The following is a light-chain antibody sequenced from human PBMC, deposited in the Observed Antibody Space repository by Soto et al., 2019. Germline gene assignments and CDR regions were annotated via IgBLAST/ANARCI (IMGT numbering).Light chain of an antibody. CDR2: DAS. CDR3: QQYNNWPPRT. J-gene: IGKJ2*01. V-gene: IGKV3-15*01. CDR1: QRVSSN. Sequence: EIVMTQSPATLSVSPGERATLSCRASQRVSSNLAWYQQKPGQAPRLLIYDASTRATGIPARFSGSGSGTEFTLTISSLQSEDFAVYYCQQYNNWPPRTFGQGTKLEIK.